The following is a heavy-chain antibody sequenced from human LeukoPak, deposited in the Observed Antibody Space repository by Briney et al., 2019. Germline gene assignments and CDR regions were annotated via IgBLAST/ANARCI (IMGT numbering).Heavy chain of an antibody. J-gene: IGHJ6*03. D-gene: IGHD2-2*01. CDR3: AFVVVPAAADLPYYYYYMDV. CDR1: GGTFSSYA. V-gene: IGHV1-69*13. CDR2: IIPIFGTA. Sequence: GASVKVSCKASGGTFSSYAISWVRQAPGQGLEWMGGIIPIFGTANYAQKFQGRVTITADESTSTAYMELSSLRSEDTAVYYCAFVVVPAAADLPYYYYYMDVWGKGTTVTVSS.